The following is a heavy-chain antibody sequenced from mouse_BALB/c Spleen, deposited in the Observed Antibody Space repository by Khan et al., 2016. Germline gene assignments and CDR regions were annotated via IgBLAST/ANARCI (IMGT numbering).Heavy chain of an antibody. V-gene: IGHV3-2*02. CDR3: TRSPTATRYFDV. CDR2: IRYSGST. D-gene: IGHD1-2*01. J-gene: IGHJ1*01. Sequence: EVQLEESGPGLVKPSQSLSLTCTVTGYSFTSDYACKWIRQLPGNKQEWMRYIRYSGSTTYNQSVKSRVTITRDTSKKQFFLQLYTVTTEDTATYYCTRSPTATRYFDVWGAGTTVTVSS. CDR1: GYSFTSDYA.